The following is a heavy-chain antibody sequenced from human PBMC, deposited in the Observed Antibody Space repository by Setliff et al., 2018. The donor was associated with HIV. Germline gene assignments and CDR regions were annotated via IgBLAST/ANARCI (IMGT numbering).Heavy chain of an antibody. CDR2: MYSSGTT. CDR3: AREIQFSATTYYYYYMDD. V-gene: IGHV4-39*02. CDR1: GASLSRSTYY. Sequence: SETLSLTCTVSGASLSRSTYYWGWIRQPPGKGLEWIGTMYSSGTTYYNPSLKSRVTISVDTAKNQFSLRLTSVTAADTARYYCAREIQFSATTYYYYYMDDWGRGTTVTVSS. D-gene: IGHD5-18*01. J-gene: IGHJ6*03.